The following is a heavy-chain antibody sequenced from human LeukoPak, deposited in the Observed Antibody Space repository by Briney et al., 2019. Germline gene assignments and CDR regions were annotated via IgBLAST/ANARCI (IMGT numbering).Heavy chain of an antibody. Sequence: SETLSLTCAVYGGSFSGYYWSWIRQPPGKGLEWIGETNHSGSTNYNPSLKSRVTISVDTSKNQFSLKLSSVTAADTAVYYCATRAYYYGSGSYPDYWGQGTLVTVSS. D-gene: IGHD3-10*01. J-gene: IGHJ4*02. CDR2: TNHSGST. CDR3: ATRAYYYGSGSYPDY. CDR1: GGSFSGYY. V-gene: IGHV4-34*01.